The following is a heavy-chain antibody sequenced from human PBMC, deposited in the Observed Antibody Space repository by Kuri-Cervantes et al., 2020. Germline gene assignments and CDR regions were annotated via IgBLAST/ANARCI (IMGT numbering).Heavy chain of an antibody. CDR2: ISSSSSTI. V-gene: IGHV3-48*04. J-gene: IGHJ6*02. CDR3: AKDDPGAIAVAETGNYYYYYGMDV. D-gene: IGHD6-19*01. CDR1: GFTFSSYS. Sequence: GESLKISCAASGFTFSSYSMNWVRQAPGKGLEWVSYISSSSSTIYYADSVKGRFTISRDNSKNTLYLQMNSLRAEDTAVYYCAKDDPGAIAVAETGNYYYYYGMDVWGQGTTVTVSS.